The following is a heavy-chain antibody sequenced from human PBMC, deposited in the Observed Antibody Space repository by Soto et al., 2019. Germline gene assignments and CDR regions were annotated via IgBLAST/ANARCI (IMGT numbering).Heavy chain of an antibody. CDR1: GYTLTELS. Sequence: ASVKVSCKVSGYTLTELSMHWVRQAPGKGLEWMGGFDPEDGETIYAQKFQGRVTMTEDTSTDTAYMELSSLRSEDTAVYYCATGTEVRGATNPRNYYYYYGMDVWGQGTTVTVSS. J-gene: IGHJ6*02. V-gene: IGHV1-24*01. D-gene: IGHD3-10*01. CDR2: FDPEDGET. CDR3: ATGTEVRGATNPRNYYYYYGMDV.